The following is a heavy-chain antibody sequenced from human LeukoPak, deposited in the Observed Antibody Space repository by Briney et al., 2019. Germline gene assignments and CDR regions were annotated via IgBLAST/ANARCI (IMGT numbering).Heavy chain of an antibody. CDR1: GFSVSSVFY. CDR2: IYYSGST. V-gene: IGHV4-30-4*08. D-gene: IGHD3-9*01. J-gene: IGHJ3*02. CDR3: ARVGWYYDTPQAFDI. Sequence: SETLSLTCPVSGFSVSSVFYWGWIRQPPGKGLEWIGYIYYSGSTYYNPSLKSRVTISVDTSKNQFSLKLSSVTAADTAVYYCARVGWYYDTPQAFDIWGQGTMVTVSS.